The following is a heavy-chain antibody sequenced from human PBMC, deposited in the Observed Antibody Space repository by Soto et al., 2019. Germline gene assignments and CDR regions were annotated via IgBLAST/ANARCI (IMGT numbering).Heavy chain of an antibody. CDR1: GYTFTSYY. D-gene: IGHD1-26*01. J-gene: IGHJ6*02. CDR3: ARSFIVGGSIYSYKGRDV. Sequence: QVQLVQSGAEVKKPGASVKVSCKASGYTFTSYYMHWVRQAPGQGLEWMGSINPSDGSATYPQKSQARPTMIRDTSTSTVYMDLSSLRSEDTAISFWARSFIVGGSIYSYKGRDVWRQGTTVTVSS. CDR2: INPSDGSA. V-gene: IGHV1-46*01.